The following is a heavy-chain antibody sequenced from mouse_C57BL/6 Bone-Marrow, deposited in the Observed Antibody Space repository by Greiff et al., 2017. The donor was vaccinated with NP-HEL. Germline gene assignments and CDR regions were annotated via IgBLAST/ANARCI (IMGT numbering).Heavy chain of an antibody. CDR2: INPYNGGT. J-gene: IGHJ2*01. Sequence: EVHLVESGPELVKPGASVKISCKASGYSFTDYYMNWVKQSHGKSLEWIGVINPYNGGTSYNQKFKGKGTLTVDKSSSTAYMELNSLTSEDSAVYYCARGGLYYGNSYYFDYWGQGTTLTVSS. V-gene: IGHV1-19*01. CDR1: GYSFTDYY. CDR3: ARGGLYYGNSYYFDY. D-gene: IGHD2-1*01.